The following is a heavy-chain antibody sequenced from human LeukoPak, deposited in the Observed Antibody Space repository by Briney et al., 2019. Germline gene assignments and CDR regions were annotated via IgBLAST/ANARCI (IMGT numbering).Heavy chain of an antibody. D-gene: IGHD3-10*01. CDR2: ISWNSGSI. CDR1: GFTFDDYA. Sequence: SLRLSCAASGFTFDDYAMYWVRQAPGKGLEWVSGISWNSGSIGYADPVKGRFTISRDNAKNSLYLQMNSLRAEDTALYYCAKAYYGSGSPDYWGQGTLVTVSS. V-gene: IGHV3-9*01. J-gene: IGHJ4*02. CDR3: AKAYYGSGSPDY.